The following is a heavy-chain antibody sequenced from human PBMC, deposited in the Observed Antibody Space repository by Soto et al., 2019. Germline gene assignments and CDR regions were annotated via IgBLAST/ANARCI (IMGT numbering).Heavy chain of an antibody. CDR3: ARMIAAAGSSWFDP. J-gene: IGHJ5*02. CDR1: GFTFDDYA. Sequence: EVQLVESGGGLVQPGRSLRLSCAASGFTFDDYAMHWVRQAPGKGLEWVSGISWNSGSIGYADSVKGRFTISRDNAKNSLYLQMNSLRAEDTALYYCARMIAAAGSSWFDPWGHGTLVTVSS. CDR2: ISWNSGSI. D-gene: IGHD6-13*01. V-gene: IGHV3-9*01.